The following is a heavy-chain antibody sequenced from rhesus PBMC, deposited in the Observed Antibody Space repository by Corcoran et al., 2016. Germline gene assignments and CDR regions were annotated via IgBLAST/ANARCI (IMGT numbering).Heavy chain of an antibody. CDR3: ARDWGMWTGYSLDS. J-gene: IGHJ6*01. D-gene: IGHD3-3*01. CDR2: IYGSGTST. V-gene: IGHV4S10*01. CDR1: GGSISDNYR. Sequence: QVQLQESGPGVVKPSETLSLTCAVSGGSISDNYRWSWIRQPPGKVLELIGFIYGSGTSTKYNPLFKNRGTISKDTSKNQFSLNLISGTAADTAVYYCARDWGMWTGYSLDSWGQGVVVTVSS.